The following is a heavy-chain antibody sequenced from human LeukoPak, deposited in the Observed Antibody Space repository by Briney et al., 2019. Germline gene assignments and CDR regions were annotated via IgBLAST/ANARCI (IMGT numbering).Heavy chain of an antibody. CDR1: GYSFSTYA. CDR2: IAGDGNT. J-gene: IGHJ3*02. Sequence: GASVKVSCKASGYSFSTYAVHWVRQAPGQRLEWMGWIAGDGNTNYSQDLQGRFTITRDTSASTAYMELSSLRSDDMAVYYCVRDNREGAFDIWGQGTMVTVSP. V-gene: IGHV1-3*03. D-gene: IGHD2/OR15-2a*01. CDR3: VRDNREGAFDI.